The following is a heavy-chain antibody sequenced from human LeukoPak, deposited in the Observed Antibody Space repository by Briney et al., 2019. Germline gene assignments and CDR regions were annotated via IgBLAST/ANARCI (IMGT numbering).Heavy chain of an antibody. CDR3: ARSLVRVYMDV. CDR2: TYYSGST. Sequence: SETLSLTCTVSGGSISSSSYYWGWIRQPPGKGLEWIGSTYYSGSTYYNPSLKSRVTISVDTSKNQFSLKLSSVTAADTAVYYCARSLVRVYMDVWGKGTTVTVSS. J-gene: IGHJ6*03. CDR1: GGSISSSSYY. D-gene: IGHD2-8*02. V-gene: IGHV4-39*07.